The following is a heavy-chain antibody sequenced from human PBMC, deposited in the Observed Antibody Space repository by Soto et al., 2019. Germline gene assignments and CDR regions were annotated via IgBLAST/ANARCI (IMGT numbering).Heavy chain of an antibody. V-gene: IGHV2-5*02. CDR1: GFSLSTSGVG. D-gene: IGHD3-9*01. CDR2: IYWDDDK. Sequence: QITLKESGPTLVKPTQTLTLTCTFSGFSLSTSGVGVGWIRQPPGKALEWLALIYWDDDKRYSPSLKSRLTITKDTXXNXVVXTMTNMDPVDTATYYCAHRQRGLLRYFDWLPCFDYWGQGTLVTVSS. J-gene: IGHJ4*02. CDR3: AHRQRGLLRYFDWLPCFDY.